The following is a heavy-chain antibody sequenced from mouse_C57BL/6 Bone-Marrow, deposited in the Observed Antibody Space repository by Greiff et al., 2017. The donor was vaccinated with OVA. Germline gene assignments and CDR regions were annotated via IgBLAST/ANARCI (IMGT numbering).Heavy chain of an antibody. CDR2: FHPYNDDT. D-gene: IGHD2-1*01. Sequence: QVQLKEPGAELVKPGASVKMSCKASGYTFTTYPIEWMKQNHGQSLEWIGNFHPYNDDTKYNEKFKGKATLTVEKSSSTVYLELSRLTSDDSAVYYCARGDYGNSYAMGYWGQGTSVTVSS. CDR3: ARGDYGNSYAMGY. J-gene: IGHJ4*01. CDR1: GYTFTTYP. V-gene: IGHV1-47*01.